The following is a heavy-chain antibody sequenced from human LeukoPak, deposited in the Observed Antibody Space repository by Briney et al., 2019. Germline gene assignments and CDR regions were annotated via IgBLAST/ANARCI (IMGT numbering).Heavy chain of an antibody. D-gene: IGHD3-10*01. Sequence: PGGSLRLSCAASGFTFSSYSMNWVRQAPGKGLEWVSSISSSSSYIYYADSVKGRFTISRDNSENTVSLQMNTLKTEDTAVYYCAKGLRWFGDFYFNFFDYWGQGILVTVSS. CDR2: ISSSSSYI. CDR1: GFTFSSYS. J-gene: IGHJ4*02. V-gene: IGHV3-21*01. CDR3: AKGLRWFGDFYFNFFDY.